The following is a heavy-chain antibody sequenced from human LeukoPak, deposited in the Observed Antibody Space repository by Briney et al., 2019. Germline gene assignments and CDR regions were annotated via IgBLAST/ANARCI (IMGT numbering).Heavy chain of an antibody. Sequence: GGSLRLSCAASGFTFSSYEMNWVCQAPGKGLEWVSYISSSGSTIYYADSVKGRFTISRDNAKNSLYLQMNSLRAEDTAVYYCARESPLDIVVVVAATESAFDIWGQGTMVTVSS. CDR2: ISSSGSTI. CDR1: GFTFSSYE. CDR3: ARESPLDIVVVVAATESAFDI. J-gene: IGHJ3*02. D-gene: IGHD2-15*01. V-gene: IGHV3-48*03.